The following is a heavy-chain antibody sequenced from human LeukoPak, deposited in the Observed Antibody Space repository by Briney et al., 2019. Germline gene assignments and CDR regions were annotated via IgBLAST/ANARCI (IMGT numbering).Heavy chain of an antibody. CDR1: GFTFSSYW. V-gene: IGHV3-7*01. CDR2: IKQDGSEK. J-gene: IGHJ4*02. D-gene: IGHD6-13*01. Sequence: GETLRLSCAASGFTFSSYWMSWVRQAPGKGLEWVANIKQDGSEKYYVDSVKGRFTISRDNAKNSLYLQMNSLRAEDTAVYYCARDRAAAYYFDYWGQGTLVTVSS. CDR3: ARDRAAAYYFDY.